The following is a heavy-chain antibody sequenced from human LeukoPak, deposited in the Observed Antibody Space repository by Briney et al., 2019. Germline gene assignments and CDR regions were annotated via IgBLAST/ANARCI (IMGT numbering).Heavy chain of an antibody. J-gene: IGHJ4*02. Sequence: PGGSLRLSCAASGFTFTTYWMSWVRQAPGKGLEWVANIKQDGTEKYYVDSVKGRFTISRDNAKDSLYLQMNSLEAEDTAVYYCARSIVGAPFDFWGQGTLVTVSS. CDR3: ARSIVGAPFDF. CDR1: GFTFTTYW. D-gene: IGHD1-26*01. CDR2: IKQDGTEK. V-gene: IGHV3-7*01.